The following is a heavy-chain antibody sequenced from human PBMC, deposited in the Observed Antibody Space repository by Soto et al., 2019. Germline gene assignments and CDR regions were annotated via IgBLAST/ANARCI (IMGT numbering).Heavy chain of an antibody. J-gene: IGHJ3*02. V-gene: IGHV3-21*01. D-gene: IGHD1-1*01. CDR3: ARVSAGTVVGAFDI. CDR1: GFTFSSYS. Sequence: EVQLVESGGGLVKPGGSLRLSCAASGFTFSSYSMNWVRQAPGKGLEWVSSISSSSSYIYYADSVKGRFTISRDNAKNSLYLQMNSLRAEDTAVYYCARVSAGTVVGAFDIWGQGTMVTVSS. CDR2: ISSSSSYI.